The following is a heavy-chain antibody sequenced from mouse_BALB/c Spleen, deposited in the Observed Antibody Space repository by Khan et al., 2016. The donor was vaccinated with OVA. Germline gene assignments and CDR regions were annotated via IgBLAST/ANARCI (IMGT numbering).Heavy chain of an antibody. CDR1: GYAFTDYG. D-gene: IGHD2-1*01. CDR2: INTYTGES. CDR3: ARSDGNYKFTY. V-gene: IGHV9-3-1*01. J-gene: IGHJ3*01. Sequence: QIQLVQSGPELKKPGETVKISCKASGYAFTDYGMNWVKQAPGKDLKWMGWINTYTGESTYVDDFKGRLAISLETSASTAYLQVSNLKNEDTATYFCARSDGNYKFTYWGQGTLVTVSA.